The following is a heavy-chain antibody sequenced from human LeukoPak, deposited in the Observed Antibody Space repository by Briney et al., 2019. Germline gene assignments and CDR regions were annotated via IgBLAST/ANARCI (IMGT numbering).Heavy chain of an antibody. CDR3: ARVSGPAYYGYNWFDP. Sequence: SVKVSCKASGGTFSSYAISWVRQAPGQGLEWMGGIIPIFGTANYAQKFQGRVTITADKSTSTAYMELSSLRSEDTAVYYCARVSGPAYYGYNWFDPWGQGTLVTVSS. CDR1: GGTFSSYA. J-gene: IGHJ5*02. D-gene: IGHD3-3*01. V-gene: IGHV1-69*06. CDR2: IIPIFGTA.